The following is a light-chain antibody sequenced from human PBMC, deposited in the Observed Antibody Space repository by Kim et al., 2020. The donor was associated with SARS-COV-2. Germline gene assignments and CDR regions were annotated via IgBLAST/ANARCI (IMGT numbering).Light chain of an antibody. CDR1: QSVKNN. CDR2: GAS. J-gene: IGKJ4*01. Sequence: SPGETGTLSCRASQSVKNNLAWYQQRPGQAPRLLIYGASTRATDISARFSGSGSGTEFTLTIRSLQSEDLAVYYCQQYNDWPLLTFGGGTKVDIK. CDR3: QQYNDWPLLT. V-gene: IGKV3-15*01.